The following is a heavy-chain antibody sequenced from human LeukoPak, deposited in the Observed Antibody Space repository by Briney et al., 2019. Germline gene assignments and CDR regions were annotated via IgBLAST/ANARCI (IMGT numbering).Heavy chain of an antibody. CDR1: GGSISSYY. Sequence: SETLSLTCTVSGGSISSYYWSWIRQPPGKGLEWIGYIYYSGSTNYNPSLKSRVTISVGTSKNQFSLKLSSVTAADTAVYYCARQGEFGDFDYWGQGTLVTVSS. CDR2: IYYSGST. V-gene: IGHV4-59*08. J-gene: IGHJ4*02. D-gene: IGHD3-10*01. CDR3: ARQGEFGDFDY.